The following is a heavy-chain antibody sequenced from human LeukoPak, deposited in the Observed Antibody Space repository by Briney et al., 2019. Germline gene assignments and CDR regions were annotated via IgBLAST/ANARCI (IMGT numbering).Heavy chain of an antibody. CDR3: ARDRKAGYYYGSGPYWGY. J-gene: IGHJ4*02. CDR2: INPNSGGT. CDR1: GYTFTGYY. V-gene: IGHV1-2*02. D-gene: IGHD3-10*01. Sequence: GASVKVSCKASGYTFTGYYMHWVRQAPGQGLEWMGWINPNSGGTNYAQKFQGRATMTRDTSISTAYMELSRLRSDDTAVYYCARDRKAGYYYGSGPYWGYWGQGTLVTVSS.